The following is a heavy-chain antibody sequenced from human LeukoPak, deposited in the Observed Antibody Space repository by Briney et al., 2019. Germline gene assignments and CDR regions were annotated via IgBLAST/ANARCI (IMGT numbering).Heavy chain of an antibody. J-gene: IGHJ4*02. CDR2: ISGSGGSK. Sequence: GRSLRLSCAASGFTSSSYATSWVRPAPEKGLEWVSAISGSGGSKYYADSVKGRFTISRDNSKNTLYLQMNGLGAEDTAVYYCAKKSSAIVVVTAYWGQGTLVTVSS. V-gene: IGHV3-23*01. CDR1: GFTSSSYA. CDR3: AKKSSAIVVVTAY. D-gene: IGHD3-22*01.